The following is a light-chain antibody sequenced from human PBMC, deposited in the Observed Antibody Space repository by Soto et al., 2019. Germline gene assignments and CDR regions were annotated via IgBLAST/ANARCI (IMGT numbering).Light chain of an antibody. CDR2: SNN. J-gene: IGLJ3*02. V-gene: IGLV1-44*01. Sequence: QSVLTQPPSASGTPGQRVTISCSGSSSNLGSNTVNWYQQLPGTAPKLLIYSNNQRPSGVPDRFSGSKSGTSASLAISGLQSEDEADYYCAAWDDRLNGWVFGGGTKLTVL. CDR1: SSNLGSNT. CDR3: AAWDDRLNGWV.